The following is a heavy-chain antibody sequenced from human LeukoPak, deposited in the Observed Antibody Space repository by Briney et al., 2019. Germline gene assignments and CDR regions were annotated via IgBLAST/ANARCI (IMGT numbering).Heavy chain of an antibody. CDR3: ASSRYYFDSSGYYPDY. CDR1: GFTFSNYG. V-gene: IGHV3-33*01. J-gene: IGHJ4*02. CDR2: IWYDGSNE. D-gene: IGHD3-22*01. Sequence: PGGSLRLSCAASGFTFSNYGMHWVRQAPGKGLEWVAVIWYDGSNEYYADSVKGRFTISRDNSKNTQHLQMNSLTAEDTAVYYCASSRYYFDSSGYYPDYWGQGTLVTVSS.